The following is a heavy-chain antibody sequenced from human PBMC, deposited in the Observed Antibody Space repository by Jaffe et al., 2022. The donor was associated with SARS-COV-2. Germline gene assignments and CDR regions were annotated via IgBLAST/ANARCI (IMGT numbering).Heavy chain of an antibody. D-gene: IGHD3-22*01. J-gene: IGHJ2*01. V-gene: IGHV4-31*03. CDR1: GGSISSGGYY. CDR2: IYYSGST. Sequence: QVQLQESGPGLVKPSQTLSLTCTVSGGSISSGGYYWSWIRQHPGKGLEWIGYIYYSGSTYYNPSLKSRVTISVDTSKNQFSLKLSSVTAADTAVYYCARIVVVISLYWYFDLWGRGTLVTVSS. CDR3: ARIVVVISLYWYFDL.